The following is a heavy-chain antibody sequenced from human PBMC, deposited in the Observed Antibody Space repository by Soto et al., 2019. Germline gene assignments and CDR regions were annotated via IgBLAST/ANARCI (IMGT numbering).Heavy chain of an antibody. D-gene: IGHD3-22*01. J-gene: IGHJ6*02. CDR1: GFTFSSYG. CDR3: AKDRGRGGYYYPPGFDYGMDV. Sequence: GGSLRLSCAASGFTFSSYGMHWVRQAPGKGLEWVAVISYDGSNKYYADSVKGRFTISRDNSKNTLYLQMNSLRAEETAVYYCAKDRGRGGYYYPPGFDYGMDVSGPGTTATVYS. V-gene: IGHV3-30*18. CDR2: ISYDGSNK.